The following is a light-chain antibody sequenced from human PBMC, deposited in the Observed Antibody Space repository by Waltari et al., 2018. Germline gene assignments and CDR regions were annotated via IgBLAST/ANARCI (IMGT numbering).Light chain of an antibody. J-gene: IGKJ2*01. V-gene: IGKV2-28*01. CDR3: MHALQAPYT. Sequence: DIVMTQSPLSLTLTPGNLPPIPCRSSRSLLHSNGNNYVNWYLQKPGPSTQLMIYAGSNRASGVPDRFSGSGSGTDVTQKISRVEAEDVGVYYCMHALQAPYTFGEGTKLEIK. CDR1: RSLLHSNGNNY. CDR2: AGS.